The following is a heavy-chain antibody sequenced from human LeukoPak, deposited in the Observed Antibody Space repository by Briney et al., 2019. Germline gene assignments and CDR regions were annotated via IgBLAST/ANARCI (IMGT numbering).Heavy chain of an antibody. D-gene: IGHD3-3*01. CDR3: ARDITIPNWFDP. J-gene: IGHJ5*02. Sequence: ASVKVSCKASGYTFTGYYMHWVRQAPGQGLEWMGWINPNSGGTNYAQEFQGRVTMTRDTSISTAYMELSRLRSDDTAVYYCARDITIPNWFDPWGQGTLVTVSS. V-gene: IGHV1-2*02. CDR1: GYTFTGYY. CDR2: INPNSGGT.